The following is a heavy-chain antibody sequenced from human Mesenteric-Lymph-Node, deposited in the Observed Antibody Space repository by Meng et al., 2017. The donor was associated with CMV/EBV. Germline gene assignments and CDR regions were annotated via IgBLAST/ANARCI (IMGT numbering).Heavy chain of an antibody. CDR2: ISWDGGST. CDR3: AKDIRYCSSTSCYPRGDYYYGMDV. CDR1: GFTFDAYA. J-gene: IGHJ6*02. V-gene: IGHV3-43D*03. Sequence: GGSLRLSCAASGFTFDAYAMHWVRQAPGKGLEWVSLISWDGGSTYYADSVKGRFTISRDNSKNSLYLQMNSLRAEDTALYYCAKDIRYCSSTSCYPRGDYYYGMDVWGQGTTVTVSS. D-gene: IGHD2-2*01.